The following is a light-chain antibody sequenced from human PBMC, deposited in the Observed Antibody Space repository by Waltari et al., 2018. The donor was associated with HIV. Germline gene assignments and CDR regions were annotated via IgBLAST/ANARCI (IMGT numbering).Light chain of an antibody. V-gene: IGLV2-14*01. J-gene: IGLJ2*01. CDR3: SSYSTAANVV. CDR1: TSDIGGYNF. Sequence: QSALTQPASVSGSPGQSITMSCTGTTSDIGGYNFVSWYQQHPGKAPKVIMYEVSNRPSGVSTRFSGSKSGNTASLTISGLQAEDEADYYCSSYSTAANVVFGEGTKLTV. CDR2: EVS.